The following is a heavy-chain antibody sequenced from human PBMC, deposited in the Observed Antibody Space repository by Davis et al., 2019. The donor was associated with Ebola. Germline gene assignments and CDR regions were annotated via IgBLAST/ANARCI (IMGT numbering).Heavy chain of an antibody. Sequence: GGSLRLSCVASGFTFSNAWMNWVRQAPGKGLEWVGRIKSKTDGGTTDYAAPVKGRFTISRDDSKNTLYLQMNSLKTEDTAVYYCTTGRGIVVVPAAILDYYYYYGMDVWGQGTTVTVSS. V-gene: IGHV3-15*07. J-gene: IGHJ6*02. CDR2: IKSKTDGGTT. CDR1: GFTFSNAW. D-gene: IGHD2-2*02. CDR3: TTGRGIVVVPAAILDYYYYYGMDV.